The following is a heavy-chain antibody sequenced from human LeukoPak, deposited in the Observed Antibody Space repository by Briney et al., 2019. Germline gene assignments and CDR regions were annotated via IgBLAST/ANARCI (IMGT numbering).Heavy chain of an antibody. CDR1: GGSISSHY. D-gene: IGHD6-13*01. J-gene: IGHJ4*02. CDR3: ARVDSINWYDSRGYFDY. V-gene: IGHV4-59*11. CDR2: IYYSGST. Sequence: SETLSLTCTVSGGSISSHYWSWIRQSPGKGLEWIGYIYYSGSTNYNPSLKSRVTLSVDTSKNQFSLNLSSVTAADTAVYYCARVDSINWYDSRGYFDYWGQGTLVTVSS.